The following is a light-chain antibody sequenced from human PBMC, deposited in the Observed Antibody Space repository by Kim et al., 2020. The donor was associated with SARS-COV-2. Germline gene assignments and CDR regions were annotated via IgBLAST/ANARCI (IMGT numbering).Light chain of an antibody. V-gene: IGLV3-9*01. J-gene: IGLJ2*01. CDR2: RDS. CDR3: QVWDSSTAWV. Sequence: ARGQTARITGGGNNFGNEHVHWYQQRPGPAPMLVIYRDSNRPSGIPERFSGSNSQNTATLTISRARAGDEADYYCQVWDSSTAWVFGGGTQLTVL. CDR1: NFGNEH.